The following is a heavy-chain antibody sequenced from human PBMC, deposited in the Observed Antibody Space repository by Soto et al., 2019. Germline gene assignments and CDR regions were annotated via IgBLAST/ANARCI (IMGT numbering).Heavy chain of an antibody. D-gene: IGHD2-15*01. V-gene: IGHV1-18*01. CDR2: ISGYNGNT. CDR1: GYTFSSYG. J-gene: IGHJ4*02. CDR3: ARDLCSGGMCYTSAIPFAY. Sequence: GASVKVSCKASGYTFSSYGISWVRQAPGQGLEWMGWISGYNGNTDYAQRLQGRVTMTTDTSTSTVYMELRSLRSDDTAVYYCARDLCSGGMCYTSAIPFAYWGQGTLVTVSS.